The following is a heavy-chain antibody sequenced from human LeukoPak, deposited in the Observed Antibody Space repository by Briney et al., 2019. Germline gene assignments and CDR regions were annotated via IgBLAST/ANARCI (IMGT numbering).Heavy chain of an antibody. CDR1: GFTFSSYG. V-gene: IGHV3-23*01. Sequence: GGSLRLSCAASGFTFSSYGMSWVRQAPGKGLEWVSAISGSGGSTYYADSVKGRFTISRDNSKNTLYLQMNSLRAEDTAVYYCARDRGGATDYYYYMDVWGKGTTVTVSS. D-gene: IGHD1-26*01. J-gene: IGHJ6*03. CDR3: ARDRGGATDYYYYMDV. CDR2: ISGSGGST.